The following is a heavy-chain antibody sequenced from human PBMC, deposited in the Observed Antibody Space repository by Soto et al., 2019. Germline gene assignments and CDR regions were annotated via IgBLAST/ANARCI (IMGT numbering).Heavy chain of an antibody. J-gene: IGHJ5*02. CDR2: IYYIGST. Sequence: SETLSLPCTVSGGSISSFYWNWIRQPPGKGLEWIGYIYYIGSTYYNPSLKSRVTISLDTSKNQFSLKLSSVTAADTAVYYCARSVFPWGQGTLVTVSS. CDR3: ARSVFP. CDR1: GGSISSFY. V-gene: IGHV4-59*06.